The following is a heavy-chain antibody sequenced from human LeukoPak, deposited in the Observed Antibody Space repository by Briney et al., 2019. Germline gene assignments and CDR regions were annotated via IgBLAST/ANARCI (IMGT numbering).Heavy chain of an antibody. D-gene: IGHD3-22*01. J-gene: IGHJ5*01. Sequence: GRSLRLSCAASGFTFSSDAMSCVRQAPGEGLEWGSSISGSGGSTYHADSLKGRFTISRDNSKNTLSLQMNNLRPEHTPVYYCAQDSSGYYYGPLDSWGHGTLVTVSP. V-gene: IGHV3-23*01. CDR2: ISGSGGST. CDR1: GFTFSSDA. CDR3: AQDSSGYYYGPLDS.